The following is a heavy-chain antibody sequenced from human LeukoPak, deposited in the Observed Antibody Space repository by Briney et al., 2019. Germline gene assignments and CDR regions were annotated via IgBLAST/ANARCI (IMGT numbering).Heavy chain of an antibody. CDR3: AKDIYGSGSYLGWFDP. J-gene: IGHJ5*02. CDR1: GFTFSSYG. V-gene: IGHV3-30*02. CDR2: IRYDGSNK. Sequence: GGSLRLSCAASGFTFSSYGMHWVRQAPGKGLEWVAFIRYDGSNKYYADSVKGRFTISRDNSKNTLYLQMNSLRAEDTAVYYCAKDIYGSGSYLGWFDPWGQGTLVTASS. D-gene: IGHD3-10*01.